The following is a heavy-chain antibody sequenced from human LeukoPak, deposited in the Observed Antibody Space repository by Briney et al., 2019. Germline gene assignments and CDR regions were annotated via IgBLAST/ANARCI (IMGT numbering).Heavy chain of an antibody. V-gene: IGHV4-39*01. CDR3: ARVLFATLFGIVVPAAPLDF. J-gene: IGHJ4*02. D-gene: IGHD2-2*01. CDR2: DSYSEKT. CDR1: GGSISSNNYY. Sequence: SETLSLTCTVSGGSISSNNYYWGWIRQPPGKGLEWIGSDSYSEKTAYSPSLKSRVTISVDSSRNQLSLKLRSVTAADTATYYCARVLFATLFGIVVPAAPLDFWGPGTLVTVSS.